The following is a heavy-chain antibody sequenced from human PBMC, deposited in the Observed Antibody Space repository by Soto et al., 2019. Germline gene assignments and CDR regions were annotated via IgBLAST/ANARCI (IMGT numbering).Heavy chain of an antibody. CDR3: ARDWLGYCIGGKCFPTLDS. J-gene: IGHJ4*02. CDR1: GFTFSGYW. D-gene: IGHD2-15*01. CDR2: INSDGRSR. Sequence: EVQLVESGGGLVQPGGSLRLSCETSGFTFSGYWMHWVRQAPGKGLVWVSRINSDGRSRDYADSVKGRFTISRDNAKNTLYLQMNSLRAEDTAIYYCARDWLGYCIGGKCFPTLDSWGQGTLVTVYS. V-gene: IGHV3-74*01.